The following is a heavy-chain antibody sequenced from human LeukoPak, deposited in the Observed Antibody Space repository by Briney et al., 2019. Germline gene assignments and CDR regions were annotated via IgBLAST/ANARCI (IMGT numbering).Heavy chain of an antibody. CDR2: ISYDGSNK. CDR1: GFTFSSYA. J-gene: IGHJ4*02. D-gene: IGHD3-10*01. Sequence: GGSLRLSCAASGFTFSSYAMHWVRQAPGKGLEWVAVISYDGSNKYYADSVKGRFTISRDNSKNTLYLQMNSLRAEDTAVYYCARDALWFGESYFDYWGQGTLVTVSS. V-gene: IGHV3-30*04. CDR3: ARDALWFGESYFDY.